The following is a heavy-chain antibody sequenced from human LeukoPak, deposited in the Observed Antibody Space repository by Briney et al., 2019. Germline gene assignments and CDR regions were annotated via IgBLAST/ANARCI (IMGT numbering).Heavy chain of an antibody. CDR2: IIPIFGTA. V-gene: IGHV1-69*13. Sequence: ASVKVSCKASGGTFSSYAISWVRQAPGQGLEWMGGIIPIFGTANYAQKFQGRVTITADESTSTAYMELSSLRSEDTAVYYCARGSNSEAAAGTFTRYYYYYYYMDVWGKGTTVTISS. CDR3: ARGSNSEAAAGTFTRYYYYYYYMDV. D-gene: IGHD6-13*01. J-gene: IGHJ6*03. CDR1: GGTFSSYA.